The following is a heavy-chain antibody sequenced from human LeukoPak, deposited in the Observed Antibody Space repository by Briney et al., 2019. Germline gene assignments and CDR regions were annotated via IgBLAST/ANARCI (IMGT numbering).Heavy chain of an antibody. CDR1: GFTFDDYT. CDR3: AKEASGYSYGLDAFDI. D-gene: IGHD5-18*01. J-gene: IGHJ3*02. V-gene: IGHV3-9*01. Sequence: GGSLRLSCTASGFTFDDYTMFWVRQAPGKGLEWVSRISWNSGIIDYADFVKGRFTISRDNAKNSLYLQMNSLRGEDTAVYYCAKEASGYSYGLDAFDIWGQGTTVTVSS. CDR2: ISWNSGII.